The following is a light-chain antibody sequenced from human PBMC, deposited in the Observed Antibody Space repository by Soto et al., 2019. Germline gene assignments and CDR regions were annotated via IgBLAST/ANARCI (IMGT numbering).Light chain of an antibody. Sequence: EIVLTQSPGTLSLSPGERATLSCRSGQSVSSNYLAWYQQKPGQAPRLPIYDSSSRATGIPDRFSGSGSGTDFSLTISRLEPEDFAVYYCQQYGSSPHTFGQGTKVDIK. CDR1: QSVSSNY. V-gene: IGKV3-20*01. J-gene: IGKJ2*01. CDR3: QQYGSSPHT. CDR2: DSS.